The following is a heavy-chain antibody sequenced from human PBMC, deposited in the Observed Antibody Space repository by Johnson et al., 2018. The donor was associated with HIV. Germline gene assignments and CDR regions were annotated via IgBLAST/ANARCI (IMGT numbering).Heavy chain of an antibody. CDR3: ARASLARGGKIRAFDI. V-gene: IGHV3-11*04. J-gene: IGHJ3*02. CDR2: ISSSGSTI. Sequence: QVQLVESGGGLVQPGGSLRLSCAASGFTVSSNYMSWVRQAPGKGLEWVSYISSSGSTIYYADSVKGRFTISRDNAKNSLYLQMNSLRAEDTAVFYCARASLARGGKIRAFDIWGQGTMVTVSS. D-gene: IGHD4-23*01. CDR1: GFTVSSNY.